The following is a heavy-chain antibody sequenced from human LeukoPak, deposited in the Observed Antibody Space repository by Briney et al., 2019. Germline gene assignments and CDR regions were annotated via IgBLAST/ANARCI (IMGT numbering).Heavy chain of an antibody. CDR2: INTDGSSI. D-gene: IGHD6-19*01. J-gene: IGHJ4*02. Sequence: SGGSLRLSCAASGFSFSAYWMHWVRQAPGKGLMWVTRINTDGSSINYADSVKGRFTISRDNAKNTLYLQMNSLRAEDTAVYYCARGRGWYGDYWGQGTLVTVSS. CDR3: ARGRGWYGDY. CDR1: GFSFSAYW. V-gene: IGHV3-74*01.